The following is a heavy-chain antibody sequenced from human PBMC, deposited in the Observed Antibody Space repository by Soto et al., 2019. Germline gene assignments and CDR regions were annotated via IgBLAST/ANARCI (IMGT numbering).Heavy chain of an antibody. Sequence: QITLKESGPTLVKPTQTLTLTCTFSGFSLSTSGVGVGWIRQPPGKALEWLALIYWNDDKRYSPSLKSRLTITKDTSKNQVVLTMTTMDPVDTATYYCAHTGAYYDFWSGYYGYYFDYWGQGTLVTVSS. D-gene: IGHD3-3*01. V-gene: IGHV2-5*01. CDR3: AHTGAYYDFWSGYYGYYFDY. J-gene: IGHJ4*02. CDR2: IYWNDDK. CDR1: GFSLSTSGVG.